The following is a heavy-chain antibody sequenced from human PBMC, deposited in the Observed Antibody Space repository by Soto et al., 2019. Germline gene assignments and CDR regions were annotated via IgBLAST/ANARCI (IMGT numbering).Heavy chain of an antibody. Sequence: QVQLQESGPGLVKPSQTLSLTCTVSGGSISSGGYYWSWIRQHPGKGLEWIGYIYYSGSTYYNPSLKTRVTISVDTSTNQFSLRLSSVTAADTAVYYCARGGIAAAAPPDYWGQGTLVTVSS. CDR2: IYYSGST. CDR3: ARGGIAAAAPPDY. V-gene: IGHV4-31*03. CDR1: GGSISSGGYY. D-gene: IGHD6-13*01. J-gene: IGHJ4*02.